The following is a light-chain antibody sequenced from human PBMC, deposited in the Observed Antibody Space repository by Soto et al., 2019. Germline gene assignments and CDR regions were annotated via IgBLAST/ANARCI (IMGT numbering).Light chain of an antibody. J-gene: IGKJ2*01. CDR3: QQSYRSPYS. CDR2: AAS. Sequence: IPLTQSPSSLSASVGDRVTVTCRASQSINIYLKWYQQKPGQDPTLLIYAASSLQSGVLSRFSGGGSRTDLTLSISSLQPEDCARYDCQQSYRSPYSFGQGTKLEI. CDR1: QSINIY. V-gene: IGKV1-39*01.